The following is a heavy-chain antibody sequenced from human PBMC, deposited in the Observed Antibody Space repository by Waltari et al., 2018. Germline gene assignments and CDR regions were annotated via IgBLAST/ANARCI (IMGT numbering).Heavy chain of an antibody. CDR1: GFTFSSYA. CDR2: IYSGGST. V-gene: IGHV3-23*03. CDR3: AKDRATSSNSGSYSFDY. Sequence: EVQLLESGGGLVQPGGSLRLSCAASGFTFSSYAMGWVRQAPGKGLEWVSVIYSGGSTYYADSVKGRFTISRDNSKNTLYLQMNSLRAEDTAVYYCAKDRATSSNSGSYSFDYWGQGTLVTVSS. J-gene: IGHJ4*02. D-gene: IGHD1-26*01.